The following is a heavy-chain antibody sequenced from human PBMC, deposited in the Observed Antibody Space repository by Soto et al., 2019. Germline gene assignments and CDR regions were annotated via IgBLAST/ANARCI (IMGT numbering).Heavy chain of an antibody. J-gene: IGHJ5*02. CDR3: ARTTSLNMRGGWFDP. V-gene: IGHV3-23*01. Sequence: LSLTCAASGFIFSNYAMSWVRQAPGKGLEWVSVFSGSGGITYYVDSVKGPFTISRDNSKNTLYLHMNSLGADDTSVYYCARTTSLNMRGGWFDPWGQGTLVTVSS. CDR2: FSGSGGIT. CDR1: GFIFSNYA. D-gene: IGHD3-16*01.